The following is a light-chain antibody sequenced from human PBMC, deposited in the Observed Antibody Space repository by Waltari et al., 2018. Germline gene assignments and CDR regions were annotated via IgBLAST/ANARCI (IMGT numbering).Light chain of an antibody. CDR3: QQYNRWPPIT. V-gene: IGKV3-15*01. CDR2: DAS. Sequence: EVVMTQSPATLSVFPGESATLSCRASQTVSSNLAWYQQRPGQAPRLLISDASTRAPSVPARFSGSGSGTEFTLTIRSLQSEDSAVYYCQQYNRWPPITFGQGTRLEIK. J-gene: IGKJ5*01. CDR1: QTVSSN.